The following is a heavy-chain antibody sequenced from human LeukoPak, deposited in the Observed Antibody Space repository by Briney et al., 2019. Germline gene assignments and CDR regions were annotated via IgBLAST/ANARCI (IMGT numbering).Heavy chain of an antibody. J-gene: IGHJ4*02. D-gene: IGHD6-6*01. CDR3: TRDQGYSSSFYFDY. CDR2: ISAYNGNI. Sequence: ASVKVSCKASGYTFTNYGISWVRQAPGQGLEWMGWISAYNGNINYAQKFQGRVTMTTDTSTSTAYLELRSLRSDDTAVYYCTRDQGYSSSFYFDYWGQGALVTVSS. CDR1: GYTFTNYG. V-gene: IGHV1-18*01.